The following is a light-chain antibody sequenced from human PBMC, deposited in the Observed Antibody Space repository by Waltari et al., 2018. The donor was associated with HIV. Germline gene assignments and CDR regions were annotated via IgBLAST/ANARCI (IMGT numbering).Light chain of an antibody. V-gene: IGLV1-51*01. CDR3: GTWDSSLSAWV. Sequence: QSVLTQPPSVSAAPGQKVTISCSGRSSNIRNNYVSWYQQLPGTAPKLLIYDNNKRPSGIPDRFSGSKSGTSATLGVTGLQTGDEADYYCGTWDSSLSAWVFGGGTKLTVL. J-gene: IGLJ3*02. CDR1: SSNIRNNY. CDR2: DNN.